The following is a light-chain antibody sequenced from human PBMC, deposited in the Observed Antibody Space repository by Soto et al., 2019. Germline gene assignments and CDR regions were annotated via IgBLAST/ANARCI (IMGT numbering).Light chain of an antibody. CDR3: QQSYSTPTWT. Sequence: DIQMTQSPSSLSASVGDRVTITCRASQSISSYLNWYQQKPGKAPKLLIYAASSFQSGVPSRFSGSGAGTDFTLTISSLQPEDFTTYYGQQSYSTPTWTFGQGTKVEIK. CDR1: QSISSY. J-gene: IGKJ1*01. CDR2: AAS. V-gene: IGKV1-39*01.